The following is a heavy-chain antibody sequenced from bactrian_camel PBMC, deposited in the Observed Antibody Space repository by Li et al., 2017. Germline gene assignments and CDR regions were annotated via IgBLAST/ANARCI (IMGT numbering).Heavy chain of an antibody. CDR2: IDSDGTT. J-gene: IGHJ4*01. V-gene: IGHV3S53*01. CDR3: AADSSSWCLGTITFTY. CDR1: GFRHSTYC. D-gene: IGHD2*01. Sequence: HVQLVESGGGSVQTGGSLRLTCAASGFRHSTYCLGWYRQTPGKERTKVASIDSDGTTTYADSMKGRFTISLDNAKTTVYLQMNDLKPEDTAMYYCAADSSSWCLGTITFTYWGQGTQVTVS.